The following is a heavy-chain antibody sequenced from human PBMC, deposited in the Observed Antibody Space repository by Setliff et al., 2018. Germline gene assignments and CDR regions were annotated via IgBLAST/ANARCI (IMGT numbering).Heavy chain of an antibody. J-gene: IGHJ4*02. V-gene: IGHV1-8*02. CDR1: GYTFTSYD. Sequence: GASVKVSCKASGYTFTSYDISWVRQATGQGLEWMGWMNPNSGNTGYAQKFQGRVTMTRNTSISTAYMELSSLRSEDTAVYYCARGDDYSNLVDYWGQGTLVTVSS. CDR2: MNPNSGNT. D-gene: IGHD4-4*01. CDR3: ARGDDYSNLVDY.